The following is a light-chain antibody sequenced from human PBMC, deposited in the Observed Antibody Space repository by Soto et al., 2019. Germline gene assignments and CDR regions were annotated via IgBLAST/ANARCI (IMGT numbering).Light chain of an antibody. Sequence: EIVLTQSPATLSLSPGERATLSCRASQNVSSYLAWYQQKPGQAPRLLIYDASNRATGIPARFGGSGSGTDFTLTISSLEPEDFAVYYCQQRSNWPPLTFGGGTKVEIK. CDR2: DAS. CDR1: QNVSSY. J-gene: IGKJ4*01. V-gene: IGKV3-11*01. CDR3: QQRSNWPPLT.